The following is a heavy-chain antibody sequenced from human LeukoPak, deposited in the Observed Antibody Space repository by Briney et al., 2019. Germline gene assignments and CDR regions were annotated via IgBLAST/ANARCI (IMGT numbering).Heavy chain of an antibody. D-gene: IGHD2-8*01. Sequence: GGSLRLSCAASGFIFSSFGMLWVRQAPGKGLEWVAFTQDDESNKYYAGSVKGRFTISRDNSKNTLFLQMSSLRPEDTALYYCAKQMVERPHYYYMDVWGKGTTVTVSS. CDR2: TQDDESNK. CDR1: GFIFSSFG. V-gene: IGHV3-30*02. CDR3: AKQMVERPHYYYMDV. J-gene: IGHJ6*03.